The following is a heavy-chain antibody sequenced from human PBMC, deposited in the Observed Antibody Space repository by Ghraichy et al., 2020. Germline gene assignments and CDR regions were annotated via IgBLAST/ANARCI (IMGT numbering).Heavy chain of an antibody. CDR3: AKGLYNWNYSPFDY. V-gene: IGHV3-9*01. CDR2: ISWNSGSI. Sequence: SLNISCVASGFTFDDYAMHWVRQAPGKGLEWVSGISWNSGSIGYADSVKGRFTISRDNAKNSLYLQMNSLRAEDTALYYCAKGLYNWNYSPFDYWGQGTLVTVSS. D-gene: IGHD1-7*01. CDR1: GFTFDDYA. J-gene: IGHJ4*02.